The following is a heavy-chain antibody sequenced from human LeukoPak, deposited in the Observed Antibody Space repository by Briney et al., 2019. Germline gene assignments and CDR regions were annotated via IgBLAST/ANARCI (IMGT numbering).Heavy chain of an antibody. CDR2: INPNSGGT. J-gene: IGHJ4*02. D-gene: IGHD6-19*01. V-gene: IGHV1-2*02. CDR3: ARDLYSGIAVAGTFYYFDY. Sequence: APVKVSCKASGYTFTGYYMHWVRQAPGQGLEWMGWINPNSGGTNYAQKFQGRVTMTRDTSISTAYMELSRLRSDDTAVYYCARDLYSGIAVAGTFYYFDYWGQGTLVTVSS. CDR1: GYTFTGYY.